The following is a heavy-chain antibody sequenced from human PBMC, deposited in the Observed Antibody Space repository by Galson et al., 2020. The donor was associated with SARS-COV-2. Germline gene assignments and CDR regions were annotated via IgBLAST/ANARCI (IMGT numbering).Heavy chain of an antibody. Sequence: GESLKISCKGSGYSFTNYWIGWVRQISGKGLELMGVIDPADSDTRYSPSFQGQVTISTDKSISTAFLQWSSLKASDTAMYYCARLFDGSGSYYKNGMDVWGQGTTVTVSS. CDR3: ARLFDGSGSYYKNGMDV. CDR2: IDPADSDT. CDR1: GYSFTNYW. D-gene: IGHD3-10*01. J-gene: IGHJ6*02. V-gene: IGHV5-51*01.